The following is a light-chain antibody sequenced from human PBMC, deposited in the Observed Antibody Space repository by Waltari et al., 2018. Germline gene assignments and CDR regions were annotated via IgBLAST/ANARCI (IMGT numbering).Light chain of an antibody. CDR3: GTWDNTLTAVV. V-gene: IGLV1-51*02. CDR2: ENT. CDR1: SSNIGNNY. J-gene: IGLJ2*01. Sequence: QSVLTQPPSVSAAPGQKVTISCSGSSSNIGNNYVSWYQKLPGTAPKVLIYENTKRPSGIPDRFSGSQSGTSATLGITGLQTGDEADYYCGTWDNTLTAVVFGGGTKVTVL.